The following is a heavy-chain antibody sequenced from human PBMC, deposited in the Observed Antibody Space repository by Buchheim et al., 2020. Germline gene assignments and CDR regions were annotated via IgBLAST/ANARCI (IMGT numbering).Heavy chain of an antibody. CDR2: LKEDGSEK. Sequence: EVQLVESGGGLVQRGGSLRLSCAAPGFRFNTWLSWVRQAPGKGLEWVATLKEDGSEKYYVDSVKDRFTISRDDAKTSMFLQMNSLRVEDTAVYYCASGPGVLRMDVWGQGT. CDR1: GFRFNTW. CDR3: ASGPGVLRMDV. V-gene: IGHV3-7*01. D-gene: IGHD4/OR15-4a*01. J-gene: IGHJ6*01.